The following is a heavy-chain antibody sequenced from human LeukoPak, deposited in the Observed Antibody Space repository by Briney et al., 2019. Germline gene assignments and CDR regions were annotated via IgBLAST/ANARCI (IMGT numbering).Heavy chain of an antibody. V-gene: IGHV3-9*01. CDR2: ISWNSGSI. CDR1: GFTFDDYA. J-gene: IGHJ4*02. Sequence: GRSLRLSCAASGFTFDDYAMHWVRQTPGKVLEYVSGISWNSGSIVYVDSVKGRFTISRDNAKNSLYLQMNSLRAEDTAFYYCTKGAPQASSSWPFDYWGQGTLVTVSS. D-gene: IGHD6-13*01. CDR3: TKGAPQASSSWPFDY.